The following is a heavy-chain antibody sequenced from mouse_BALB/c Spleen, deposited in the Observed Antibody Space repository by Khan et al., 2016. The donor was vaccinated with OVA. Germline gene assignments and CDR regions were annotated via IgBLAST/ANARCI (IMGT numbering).Heavy chain of an antibody. Sequence: QVQLKQSGAELARPGASVKLSCKASGYTFTSYWMQWVKQRPGQGLEWIGAIYPVDGDTRYTQKFKGKATLTADKSSSTAYMQLSSLASEDSAVYYCARDGSRYAMDYWGQGTSVTVSS. J-gene: IGHJ4*01. V-gene: IGHV1-87*01. CDR1: GYTFTSYW. D-gene: IGHD1-1*01. CDR2: IYPVDGDT. CDR3: ARDGSRYAMDY.